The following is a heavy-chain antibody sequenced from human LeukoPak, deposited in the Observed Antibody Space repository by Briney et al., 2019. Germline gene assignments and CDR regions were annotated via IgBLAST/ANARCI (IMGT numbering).Heavy chain of an antibody. CDR3: ARAPLYYYGSGSHYDY. D-gene: IGHD3-10*01. CDR1: GFTFSSFT. CDR2: ISSGSSTI. Sequence: PGGSLRLSCAASGFTFSSFTMNWVRQAPGKGLEWISYISSGSSTIHYADSVKGRFTISRDNAKNSLYLQMNSLRAEDTAVYYCARAPLYYYGSGSHYDYWGQGTLVTVSS. J-gene: IGHJ4*02. V-gene: IGHV3-48*04.